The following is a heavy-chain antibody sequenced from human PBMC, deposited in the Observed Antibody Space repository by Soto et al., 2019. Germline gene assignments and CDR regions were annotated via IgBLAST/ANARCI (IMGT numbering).Heavy chain of an antibody. CDR1: GGTFSSYV. D-gene: IGHD1-26*01. J-gene: IGHJ4*01. Sequence: SVKVSFKDSGGTFSSYVISWVRQAPGQVLEWMGGIIPISGTANYAQKFQGRVTITADESTSTAYMELSSLRSDDTSVYSCARDVAGAKDYWGQ. CDR3: ARDVAGAKDY. V-gene: IGHV1-69*13. CDR2: IIPISGTA.